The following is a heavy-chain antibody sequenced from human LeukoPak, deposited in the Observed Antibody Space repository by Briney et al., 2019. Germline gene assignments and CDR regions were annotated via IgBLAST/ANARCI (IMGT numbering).Heavy chain of an antibody. Sequence: PSETLSLSCAVYGGSFRRDFWSSIRQSPGQGPERTGEINHGGSTTYNPSLQSRVSMSVDTSTNQITMKMTFVNAADTDIYNCARHTCQWLPFDDWGQGTQVTISS. D-gene: IGHD5-12*01. J-gene: IGHJ4*02. CDR1: GGSFRRDF. CDR2: INHGGST. CDR3: ARHTCQWLPFDD. V-gene: IGHV4-34*01.